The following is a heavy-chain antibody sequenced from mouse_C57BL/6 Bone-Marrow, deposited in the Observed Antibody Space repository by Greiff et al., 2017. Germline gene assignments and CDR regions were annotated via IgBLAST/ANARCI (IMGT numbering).Heavy chain of an antibody. Sequence: QVQLQQSGAELVRPGSSVKLSCKASYFAFMASAMHWVKQRPGHGLEWIGSFTMYSDATEYSENFKGKATLTANTSSSTAYMELISLTSEDSAVYYCSRGGYGSIYAMDYWGQGTSVTVSS. J-gene: IGHJ4*01. CDR3: SRGGYGSIYAMDY. V-gene: IGHV1-49*01. CDR1: YFAFMASA. D-gene: IGHD1-1*01. CDR2: FTMYSDAT.